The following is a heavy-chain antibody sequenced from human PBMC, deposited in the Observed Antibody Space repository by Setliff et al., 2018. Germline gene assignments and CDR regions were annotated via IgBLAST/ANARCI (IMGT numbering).Heavy chain of an antibody. V-gene: IGHV1-2*02. CDR3: ARLSASVVSPVAH. CDR1: GYTFIGYY. CDR2: INPNTGGT. Sequence: GASVKVSCKTSGYTFIGYYVHWVRQAPGRGLEWMGWINPNTGGTNYAQKFQGRVTVTSDTSISTAYLTLTSLRSDDTAIYYCARLSASVVSPVAHWGQGTLVTVSS. J-gene: IGHJ4*02.